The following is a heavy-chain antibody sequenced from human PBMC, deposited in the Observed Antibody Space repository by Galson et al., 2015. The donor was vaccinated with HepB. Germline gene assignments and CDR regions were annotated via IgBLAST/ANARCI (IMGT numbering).Heavy chain of an antibody. J-gene: IGHJ5*02. CDR2: FDPEDGET. CDR3: ATGVGYCSSTSCYPPLGFGP. V-gene: IGHV1-24*01. Sequence: SCKVSGYTLTELSMHWVRQAPGKGLEWMGGFDPEDGETIYAQKFQGRVTMTEDTSTDTAYMELSSLRSEDTAVYYCATGVGYCSSTSCYPPLGFGPWGQGTLVTVSP. D-gene: IGHD2-2*03. CDR1: GYTLTELS.